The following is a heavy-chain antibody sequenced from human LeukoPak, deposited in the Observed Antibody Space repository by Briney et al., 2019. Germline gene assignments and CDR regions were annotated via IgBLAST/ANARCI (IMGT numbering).Heavy chain of an antibody. J-gene: IGHJ4*02. D-gene: IGHD3-22*01. CDR3: ARLGDDSSGYYLDYFDY. Sequence: SETLSLTCTVSGGSISSSSYYWGWIRQPPGKGLEWIGSIYYSGSTYYNPSLKSRVTISVDTSKNQFSLKLSSVTAADTAVYYCARLGDDSSGYYLDYFDYWGQGTLVTVSS. CDR1: GGSISSSSYY. CDR2: IYYSGST. V-gene: IGHV4-39*01.